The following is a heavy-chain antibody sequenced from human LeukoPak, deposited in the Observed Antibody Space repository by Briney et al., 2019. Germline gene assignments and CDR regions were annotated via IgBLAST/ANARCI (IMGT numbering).Heavy chain of an antibody. D-gene: IGHD2-2*01. CDR1: GGTFSSYA. Sequence: SVKVSCKASGGTFSSYAISWVRQAPGQGLEWMGGLIPIFGTANYAQKFQGRVTITADESTSTAYMELSSLRSEDTAVYYCARSGCSSTSCPPSYFQHWGQGTLVTVSS. CDR3: ARSGCSSTSCPPSYFQH. CDR2: LIPIFGTA. V-gene: IGHV1-69*01. J-gene: IGHJ1*01.